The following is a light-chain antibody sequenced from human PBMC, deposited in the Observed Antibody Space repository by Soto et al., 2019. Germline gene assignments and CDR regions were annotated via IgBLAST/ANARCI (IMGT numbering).Light chain of an antibody. Sequence: EVMLTQSPATLSLSLGERATLSCRASQGISDYLAWYQQKPGQAPRLLIYEASKRATGIPARFSGSGSGTDFTLTISSLEPEDFAVYYCQQCGNWPLTFGGGTKV. V-gene: IGKV3-11*01. J-gene: IGKJ4*01. CDR1: QGISDY. CDR2: EAS. CDR3: QQCGNWPLT.